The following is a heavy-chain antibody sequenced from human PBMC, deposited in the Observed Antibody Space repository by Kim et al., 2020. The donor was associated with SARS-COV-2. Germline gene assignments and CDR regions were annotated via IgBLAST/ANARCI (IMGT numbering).Heavy chain of an antibody. CDR3: ARAGFGDAVPYHYSLDV. J-gene: IGHJ6*02. CDR2: IWYDGSNR. V-gene: IGHV3-33*01. D-gene: IGHD3-10*01. Sequence: GGSLRLSCAASGFNFNHYGMHWVRQAPGKGLDWVAVIWYDGSNRYYADSVKGRFTISRDNSKNTLYLQMNSLRAEDTAVYYCARAGFGDAVPYHYSLDVWAQGTPVTVSS. CDR1: GFNFNHYG.